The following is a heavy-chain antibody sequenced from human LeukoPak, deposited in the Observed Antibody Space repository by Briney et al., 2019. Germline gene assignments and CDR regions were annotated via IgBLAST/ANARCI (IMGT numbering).Heavy chain of an antibody. V-gene: IGHV1-8*03. CDR2: MNPNSGNT. CDR3: ARDMDDFWSGHIHYYYYMDV. Sequence: GASVKVSCKASGYTFTSYDINWVRQATGQGLEWMGWMNPNSGNTGYAQKFQGRVTITRNTSISTAYMELSSLRSEDTAVYYCARDMDDFWSGHIHYYYYMDVWGKGTTVTVSS. J-gene: IGHJ6*03. D-gene: IGHD3-3*01. CDR1: GYTFTSYD.